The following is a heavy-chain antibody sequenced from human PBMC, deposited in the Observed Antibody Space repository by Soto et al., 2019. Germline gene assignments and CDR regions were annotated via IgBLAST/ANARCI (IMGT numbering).Heavy chain of an antibody. CDR2: FDPEDGET. Sequence: VNVSCKGCVYILNELSMHWVRQAGGKGLEWMGGFDPEDGETVYAQKFQGRVTMTEDTSTDTANMELSSLTSEDTAVYYCATGGPAGDFDYWGQGTLVTVSS. V-gene: IGHV1-24*01. CDR1: VYILNELS. D-gene: IGHD3-10*01. CDR3: ATGGPAGDFDY. J-gene: IGHJ4*02.